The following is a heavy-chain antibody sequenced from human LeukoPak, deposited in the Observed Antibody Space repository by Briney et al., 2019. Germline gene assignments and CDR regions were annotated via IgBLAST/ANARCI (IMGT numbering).Heavy chain of an antibody. Sequence: GGSLRLSCAASGFTFSSYAMSWVRQAPGKGLEWVSAISGSGGSTYYADSVTGRFTISRDNSKNTLYLQMNSLRAEDTAVYYCAKTGITMIVVAPLDYWGQGTLVTVSS. CDR1: GFTFSSYA. J-gene: IGHJ4*02. CDR2: ISGSGGST. CDR3: AKTGITMIVVAPLDY. V-gene: IGHV3-23*01. D-gene: IGHD3-22*01.